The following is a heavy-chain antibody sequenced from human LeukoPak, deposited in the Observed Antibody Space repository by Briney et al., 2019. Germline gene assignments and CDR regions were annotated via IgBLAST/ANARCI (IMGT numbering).Heavy chain of an antibody. CDR1: GFTFSSYA. D-gene: IGHD3-10*02. J-gene: IGHJ6*03. V-gene: IGHV3-23*01. CDR2: ISGSGGST. CDR3: AKERVPDNYYYYYMDV. Sequence: PGGSLRLSCAASGFTFSSYAMSWVRQAPGKGLEWVSAISGSGGSTYYADSVKGRFTISRDNSKNTLYLQMNCLRAEDTAVYYCAKERVPDNYYYYYMDVWGKGTTVTVSS.